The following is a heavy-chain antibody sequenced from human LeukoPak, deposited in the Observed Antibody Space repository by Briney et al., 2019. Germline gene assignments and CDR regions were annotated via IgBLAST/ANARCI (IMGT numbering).Heavy chain of an antibody. CDR1: GFTFSSYW. J-gene: IGHJ6*02. CDR2: IKQDGSEK. D-gene: IGHD4-17*01. Sequence: GGSLRLSCAASGFTFSSYWMSWVRQAPGKGLEWVANIKQDGSEKYYVDSVKGRFTISRDNAKNSPYLQMNSLRAEDTAVYYCARDIYGDYVTFWYYYGMDVWGQGTTVTVSS. CDR3: ARDIYGDYVTFWYYYGMDV. V-gene: IGHV3-7*01.